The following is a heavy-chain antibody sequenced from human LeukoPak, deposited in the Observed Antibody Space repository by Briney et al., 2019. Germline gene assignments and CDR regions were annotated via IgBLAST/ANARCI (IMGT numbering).Heavy chain of an antibody. CDR2: IIPIFGTA. CDR1: GGTFSSYA. J-gene: IGHJ4*02. D-gene: IGHD3-22*01. V-gene: IGHV1-69*05. CDR3: ARSSYYYDSSGYFDY. Sequence: SVKVSCKASGGTFSSYAISWVRQAPGQGLEWMGRIIPIFGTANYAQKFQGRVTITTDESTSTAYMELSSLRSEDTAVYYCARSSYYYDSSGYFDYWGQGTLVAVSS.